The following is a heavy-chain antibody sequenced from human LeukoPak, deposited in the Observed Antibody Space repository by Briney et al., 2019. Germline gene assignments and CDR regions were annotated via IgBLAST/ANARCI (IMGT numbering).Heavy chain of an antibody. Sequence: ASVKVSCKASGGTFSSYAISWVRQAPGQGLEWMGGITPILGTAKYAQKFQGRVTITADESTSTVYMDLSSLRSDDTAVYYCARATVTTFNWFDPWGQGTLVTVSS. J-gene: IGHJ5*02. D-gene: IGHD4-17*01. CDR3: ARATVTTFNWFDP. CDR1: GGTFSSYA. CDR2: ITPILGTA. V-gene: IGHV1-69*01.